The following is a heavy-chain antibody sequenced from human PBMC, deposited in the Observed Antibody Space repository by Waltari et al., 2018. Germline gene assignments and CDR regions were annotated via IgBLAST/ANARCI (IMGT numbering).Heavy chain of an antibody. V-gene: IGHV3-30-3*01. CDR2: ISYDGSHK. D-gene: IGHD3-22*01. CDR1: GFPFSRYA. J-gene: IGHJ4*02. CDR3: ARDIAYHDSSGYYPYYFDY. Sequence: QVQLVESGGGVVQPGRSLRLSCAASGFPFSRYAIHWVRQAPGKGLEWVAVISYDGSHKYYADSVKGRFTISRDSSKNTLFLQMNSLRVEDTAVYYCARDIAYHDSSGYYPYYFDYWGQGALVTVSS.